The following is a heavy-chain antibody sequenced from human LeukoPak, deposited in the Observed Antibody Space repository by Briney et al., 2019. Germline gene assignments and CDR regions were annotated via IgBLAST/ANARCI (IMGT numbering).Heavy chain of an antibody. Sequence: GGSLRLSCAASGFIFSSYGMHWVHQAPGKGLEWVAFIRYDGSNKYYADSVKGRFTISRDNSKNTLYLQMNSLRAEDTAVYYCAKDGMTMIVGVLGYWGQGTLVTVSS. D-gene: IGHD3-22*01. J-gene: IGHJ4*02. CDR1: GFIFSSYG. V-gene: IGHV3-30*02. CDR2: IRYDGSNK. CDR3: AKDGMTMIVGVLGY.